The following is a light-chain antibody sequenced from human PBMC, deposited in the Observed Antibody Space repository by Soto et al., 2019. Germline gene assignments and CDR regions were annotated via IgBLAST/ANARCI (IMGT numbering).Light chain of an antibody. CDR2: DAS. CDR1: QSVSSY. J-gene: IGKJ5*01. V-gene: IGKV3-11*01. CDR3: QQRSNWPPLT. Sequence: ELVLTQSPGTLSLSPAERATLSCRASQSVSSYLAWYQQKPGQAPRLLIYDASNRATGIPARFSGSGSGTDFTLTISSLEPEDLAVYYGQQRSNWPPLTFGQGTRLEIK.